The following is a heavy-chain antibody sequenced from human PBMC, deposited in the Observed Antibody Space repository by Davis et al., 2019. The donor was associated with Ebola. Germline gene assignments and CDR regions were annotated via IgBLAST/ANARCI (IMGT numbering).Heavy chain of an antibody. CDR2: ISASDGTI. CDR3: AKDGNSGYDYGPSFDY. D-gene: IGHD5-12*01. CDR1: GGSISSYY. J-gene: IGHJ4*02. Sequence: ETLSLTCTVSGGSISSYYWSWIRQPPGKGLEWVASISASDGTIKYAESVKGRFTISRDNSKSTLYLQMNSLRGEDTAVYYCAKDGNSGYDYGPSFDYWGQGTLVTVSS. V-gene: IGHV3-23*01.